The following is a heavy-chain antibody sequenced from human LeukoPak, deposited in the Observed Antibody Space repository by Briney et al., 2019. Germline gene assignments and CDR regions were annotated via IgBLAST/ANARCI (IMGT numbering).Heavy chain of an antibody. V-gene: IGHV3-7*03. Sequence: GGSLRLSCAASGFTLSTYEMTWVRQAPGKGLEWVANIRQDGSENDYVDSVKGRFTISRDNAKNSMYLQMNSLRVEDTAVYYCASGGSTYTYWGQGSLVTVSS. D-gene: IGHD2-2*02. CDR1: GFTLSTYE. CDR2: IRQDGSEN. CDR3: ASGGSTYTY. J-gene: IGHJ4*02.